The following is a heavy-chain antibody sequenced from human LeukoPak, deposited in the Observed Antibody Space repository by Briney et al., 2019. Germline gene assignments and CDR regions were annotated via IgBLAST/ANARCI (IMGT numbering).Heavy chain of an antibody. CDR2: YYHEGDRT. J-gene: IGHJ4*02. CDR3: AKHISMTSGFFDL. Sequence: KPSETLSLTCTAAGASISSPDYYWAWIRQAPGKGLEWIGSYYHEGDRTFYNPSLKSPVSISADMSKRQFSLKVYSVTTSDTALYFCAKHISMTSGFFDLWGQGTLVTVSS. V-gene: IGHV4-39*01. D-gene: IGHD3-10*01. CDR1: GASISSPDYY.